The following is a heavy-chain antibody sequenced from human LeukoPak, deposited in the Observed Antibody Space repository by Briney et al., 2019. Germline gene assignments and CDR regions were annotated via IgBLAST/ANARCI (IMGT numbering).Heavy chain of an antibody. Sequence: SETLSLTCTVSGGSISSSSYYWGWIRQPPGKGLEWIGSIYYSGSTYYNPSLKSRVTISVDTSKNQFSLKLSSVTAADTAVYYCARDRKHHQWLLRYFDLWGRGTLVTVSS. D-gene: IGHD3-22*01. V-gene: IGHV4-39*07. J-gene: IGHJ2*01. CDR3: ARDRKHHQWLLRYFDL. CDR2: IYYSGST. CDR1: GGSISSSSYY.